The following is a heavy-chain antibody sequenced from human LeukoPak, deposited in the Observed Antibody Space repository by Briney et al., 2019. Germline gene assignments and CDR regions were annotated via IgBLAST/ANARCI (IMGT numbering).Heavy chain of an antibody. CDR3: AKHSTIWTDFDS. J-gene: IGHJ4*02. CDR2: ISHTGDTT. V-gene: IGHV3-23*01. D-gene: IGHD2-2*01. CDR1: GFTFSTCA. Sequence: GGSLRLPCVASGFTFSTCAMSWVRQAPGKGLEWVSAISHTGDTTYYEDSVKGRFTISRDNSKNTLYLHMNSLRAQDTAVYYCAKHSTIWTDFDSWGQGTLVTVSS.